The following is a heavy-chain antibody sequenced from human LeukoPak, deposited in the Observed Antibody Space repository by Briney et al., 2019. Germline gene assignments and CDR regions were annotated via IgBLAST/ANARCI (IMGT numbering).Heavy chain of an antibody. CDR2: IYTSGST. CDR3: ARDVDSRTTIFGVVGYFDL. Sequence: SETLSLTCAVSGGSISSYYWSWIRQPAGKGLEWIGRIYTSGSTNYNPSLKSRVTMSVDTSKNQFSLKLSSVTAADTAVYYCARDVDSRTTIFGVVGYFDLWGRGTLVTVSS. J-gene: IGHJ2*01. V-gene: IGHV4-4*07. D-gene: IGHD3-3*01. CDR1: GGSISSYY.